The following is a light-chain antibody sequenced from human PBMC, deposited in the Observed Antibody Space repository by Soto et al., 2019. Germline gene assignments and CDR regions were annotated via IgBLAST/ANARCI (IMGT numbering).Light chain of an antibody. CDR2: KVY. J-gene: IGKJ5*01. V-gene: IGKV2-30*02. CDR1: QSLVHSDGIAY. Sequence: VMTQSPLSLPVTLGQPASISCRSNQSLVHSDGIAYFSWFQQRPGRSPRRLIYKVYNRDSGVQARFSGSGSGTDFALKIRRVEAEDVGVYYCMQGTHWPITFGQGTRLEIK. CDR3: MQGTHWPIT.